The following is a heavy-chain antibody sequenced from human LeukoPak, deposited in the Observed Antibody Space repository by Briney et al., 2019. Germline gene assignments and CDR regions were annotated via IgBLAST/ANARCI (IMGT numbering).Heavy chain of an antibody. V-gene: IGHV3-73*01. J-gene: IGHJ4*02. Sequence: PGGSPRLSCAASGFTFSGSAMHWVRQASGKGLEWVGRIRSKANSYATAYAASVKGRFTISRDDSKNTAYLQMNSLKTEDTAVYYCRIVVITQVTVDYWGQGTLVTVSS. CDR2: IRSKANSYAT. D-gene: IGHD3-22*01. CDR1: GFTFSGSA. CDR3: RIVVITQVTVDY.